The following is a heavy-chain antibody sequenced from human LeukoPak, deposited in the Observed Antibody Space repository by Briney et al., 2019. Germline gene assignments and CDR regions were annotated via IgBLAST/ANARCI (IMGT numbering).Heavy chain of an antibody. CDR2: ISSSSSYI. CDR1: GFTFSSYS. J-gene: IGHJ4*02. D-gene: IGHD6-19*01. V-gene: IGHV3-21*01. Sequence: PGGSLRLSCAASGFTFSSYSMNWVRQAPGKGLEWVSSISSSSSYIYYADSVKGRFTISRDNAKNSLYLQMNSLRAEDTAVYYCAPFPYSSGWPFDYWGQGTLVTVSS. CDR3: APFPYSSGWPFDY.